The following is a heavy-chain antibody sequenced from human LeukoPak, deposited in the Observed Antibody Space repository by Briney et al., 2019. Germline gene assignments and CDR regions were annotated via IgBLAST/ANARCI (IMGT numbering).Heavy chain of an antibody. CDR3: ARHVGGYYYDSSGYHAFDI. J-gene: IGHJ3*02. V-gene: IGHV4-59*08. D-gene: IGHD3-22*01. Sequence: SETLSLTCTVSGGSISSYYWSWIRQPPGKGLEWIGYIYYSGSTNYNPSLKSRVTISVDTSKNQFSLKLSSVTAADTAVYYCARHVGGYYYDSSGYHAFDIWGQGTMVTVSS. CDR2: IYYSGST. CDR1: GGSISSYY.